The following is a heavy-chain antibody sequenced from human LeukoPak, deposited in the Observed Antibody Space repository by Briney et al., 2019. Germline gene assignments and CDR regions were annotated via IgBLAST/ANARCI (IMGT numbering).Heavy chain of an antibody. V-gene: IGHV1-69*05. CDR1: GGTFSSYA. J-gene: IGHJ5*02. CDR3: ARDERWLQSDRFDP. Sequence: SVKVSCKASGGTFSSYAISWVRQAPGQGLEWMGGIIPIFGTANYAQKLQGRVTMTTDTSTSTAYMELRSLRSDDTAVYYCARDERWLQSDRFDPWGQGTLVTVSS. CDR2: IIPIFGTA. D-gene: IGHD5-24*01.